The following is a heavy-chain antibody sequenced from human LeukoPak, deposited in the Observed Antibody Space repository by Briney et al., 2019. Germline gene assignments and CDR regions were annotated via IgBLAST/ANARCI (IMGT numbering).Heavy chain of an antibody. CDR3: ARDKGGSGRRTGYFDY. Sequence: GGSLRLSCAASGFTFTSYDMHWVRQAPGKGLEWVAFIRYDGSNKYYADSVKGRFSISRDNSENTLYLQVDSLRPEDTAVYYCARDKGGSGRRTGYFDYWGQGTLVTVSS. J-gene: IGHJ4*02. CDR1: GFTFTSYD. CDR2: IRYDGSNK. D-gene: IGHD3-10*01. V-gene: IGHV3-30*02.